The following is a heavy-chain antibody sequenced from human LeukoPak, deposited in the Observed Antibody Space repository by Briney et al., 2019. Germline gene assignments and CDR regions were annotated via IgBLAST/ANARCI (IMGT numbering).Heavy chain of an antibody. CDR3: ARDRGCSGGSCYSGHWFDP. Sequence: SETLSLTCAVYGGSFSGYYWSWIRQPPGKGLEWIGEINHSGSTNYNPSLKSRVTISVDTSKNQFSLKLSSVTAADTAVYYCARDRGCSGGSCYSGHWFDPWGQGTLVTVSS. CDR1: GGSFSGYY. D-gene: IGHD2-15*01. V-gene: IGHV4-34*01. J-gene: IGHJ5*02. CDR2: INHSGST.